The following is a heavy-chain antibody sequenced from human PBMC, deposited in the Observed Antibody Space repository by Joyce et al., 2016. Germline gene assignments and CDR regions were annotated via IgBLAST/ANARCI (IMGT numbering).Heavy chain of an antibody. D-gene: IGHD3-16*01. Sequence: QLVASGGGVVKAGGSLRLSCEASVSTFGSSSMSWFRQAPGKGLEWGSAISATSFYRFHAETVRGRFTVSRDNAKKTLYLHMNRLRAEDSAVFYCARGGISYYYAMDVWGQGTTVTVSS. J-gene: IGHJ6*02. CDR1: VSTFGSSS. V-gene: IGHV3-21*01. CDR2: ISATSFYR. CDR3: ARGGISYYYAMDV.